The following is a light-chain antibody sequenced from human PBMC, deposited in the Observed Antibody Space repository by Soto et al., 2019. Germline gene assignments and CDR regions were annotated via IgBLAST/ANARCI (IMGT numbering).Light chain of an antibody. CDR2: GNS. V-gene: IGLV1-40*01. CDR1: SSNIGATYH. Sequence: QSVLTQPPSVSGAPGQRVTISCTGSSSNIGATYHVHWYQQLPGTAPKLLIYGNSNRPSGVPDRFSGSKSGTSASLALTGLQAEDEADYDCQSYDSSLSGSVFGGGTKLTVL. J-gene: IGLJ3*02. CDR3: QSYDSSLSGSV.